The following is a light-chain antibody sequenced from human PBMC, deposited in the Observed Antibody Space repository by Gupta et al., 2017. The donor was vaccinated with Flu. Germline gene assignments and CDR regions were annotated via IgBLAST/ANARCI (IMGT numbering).Light chain of an antibody. V-gene: IGKV1-39*01. Sequence: DIQMTQSPSSLSASVGDRITITCRASQRIISYLNWYQQKPGKAPNLLIYGASTLHNGVPSRFSGSGSGTDFTLTISRRQPEDFATYYWQQSFNAWTFGQGTKVEIK. CDR1: QRIISY. CDR3: QQSFNAWT. J-gene: IGKJ1*01. CDR2: GAS.